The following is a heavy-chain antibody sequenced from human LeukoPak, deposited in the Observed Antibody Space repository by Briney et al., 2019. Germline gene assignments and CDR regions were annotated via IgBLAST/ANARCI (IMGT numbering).Heavy chain of an antibody. CDR3: ARGGGIDYYYYYMDV. CDR1: GGSIRSYY. Sequence: SETLSLTCTVSGGSIRSYYWSWIRQPPGKGLEWIGYIYYSGSTNYNPSLKSRVTISVDTSKNQFSLKLSSVTAADTAVYSCARGGGIDYYYYYMDVWGKGTTVTVSS. V-gene: IGHV4-59*01. J-gene: IGHJ6*03. D-gene: IGHD3-10*01. CDR2: IYYSGST.